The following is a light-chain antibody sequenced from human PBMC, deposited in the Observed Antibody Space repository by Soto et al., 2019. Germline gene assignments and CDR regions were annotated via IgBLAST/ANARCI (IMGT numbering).Light chain of an antibody. V-gene: IGKV1-5*01. Sequence: DIQMTQSPSTLSASVGDRVTITCRASQSISSWLAWYQQKPGKAPKLLIYDASSLESGVPSRFSGSGSGTEFTLTISSLQPDDFAPYYCQLYNSYSRTFGQGTKVEIK. CDR2: DAS. CDR3: QLYNSYSRT. J-gene: IGKJ1*01. CDR1: QSISSW.